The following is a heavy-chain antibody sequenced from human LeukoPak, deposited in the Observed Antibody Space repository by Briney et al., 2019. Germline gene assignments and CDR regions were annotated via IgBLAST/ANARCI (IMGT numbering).Heavy chain of an antibody. J-gene: IGHJ6*03. D-gene: IGHD2-2*01. CDR1: RGTFSSYA. Sequence: ASVKVSCKASRGTFSSYAISWVRQAPGQGLEWMGGIIPIFGTANYAQKFQGRVTITADESTSTAYMELSRLRSDDTAVYYCARGGSPIFYYYIDVWGMGTTVTISS. CDR3: ARGGSPIFYYYIDV. CDR2: IIPIFGTA. V-gene: IGHV1-69*13.